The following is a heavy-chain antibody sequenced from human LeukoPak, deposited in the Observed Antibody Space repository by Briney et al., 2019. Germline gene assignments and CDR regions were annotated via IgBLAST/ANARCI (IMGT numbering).Heavy chain of an antibody. Sequence: GGSLRLSCAAPGFTFGSYWMHWVRQAPGKGPVWASRINSDGSTTSYADSVKGRFTISRDNAKNTLYLQMNSLRVEDTAVYYCASTNRLDYWGQGTLVTVSS. CDR2: INSDGSTT. V-gene: IGHV3-74*01. J-gene: IGHJ4*02. CDR1: GFTFGSYW. CDR3: ASTNRLDY. D-gene: IGHD2/OR15-2a*01.